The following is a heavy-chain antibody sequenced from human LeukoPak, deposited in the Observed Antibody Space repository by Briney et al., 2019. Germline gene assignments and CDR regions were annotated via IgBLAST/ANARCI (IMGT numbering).Heavy chain of an antibody. CDR1: GFTFSSYA. Sequence: PGGSLRLSCAASGFTFSSYAMHWVRQASDKGLEYVAVISNDGTYKYYGASVKGRFTISRDNSKNTLYLQMDSLRSEDTAVYSCTRKSGGSQRKMDDWFDPWGQGTLVIVSS. CDR3: TRKSGGSQRKMDDWFDP. CDR2: ISNDGTYK. D-gene: IGHD3-10*01. J-gene: IGHJ5*02. V-gene: IGHV3-30*04.